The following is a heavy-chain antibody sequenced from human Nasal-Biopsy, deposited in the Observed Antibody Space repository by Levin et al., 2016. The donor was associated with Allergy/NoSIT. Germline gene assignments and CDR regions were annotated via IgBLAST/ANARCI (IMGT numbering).Heavy chain of an antibody. Sequence: GGSLRLSCAASGFKFSGYAMHWVRRAPGKGLEWLAVMSYDGGNHYYAGSVNGRFTISRDNSKNTLYLQMNRLRPEDTAVYYCAKDFPMYSISSGDYYGFDVWGPGTTVTVSS. V-gene: IGHV3-30*14. J-gene: IGHJ6*02. CDR3: AKDFPMYSISSGDYYGFDV. D-gene: IGHD6-6*01. CDR1: GFKFSGYA. CDR2: MSYDGGNH.